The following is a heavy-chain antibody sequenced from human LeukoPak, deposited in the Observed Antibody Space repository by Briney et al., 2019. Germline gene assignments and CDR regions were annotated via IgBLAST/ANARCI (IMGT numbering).Heavy chain of an antibody. V-gene: IGHV3-21*01. CDR2: ISSSSSYI. CDR1: GFTFSSYS. Sequence: GGSLRLSCAASGFTFSSYSMNWVRQAPGKGLEWVSSISSSSSYIYYADSVKGRFTISRDNAKNSLYLQMNSLRAEDTAVYYCARADFVAVRGSEEDFDYWGQGALVTVSS. CDR3: ARADFVAVRGSEEDFDY. J-gene: IGHJ4*02. D-gene: IGHD3-10*01.